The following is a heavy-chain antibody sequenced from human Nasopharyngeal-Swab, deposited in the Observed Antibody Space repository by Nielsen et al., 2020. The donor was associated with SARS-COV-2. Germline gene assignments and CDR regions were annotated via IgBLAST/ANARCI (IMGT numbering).Heavy chain of an antibody. CDR2: IKRNGAGT. J-gene: IGHJ6*03. D-gene: IGHD3-3*01. V-gene: IGHV3-20*01. Sequence: GGSLRLSCTVSGFTFDDHDMSWVRQVPGKGLEWVSSIKRNGAGTAYADSVKGRFTISRDNAKNSLYLQMNSLRIEDTALYHCVGDATSRDHAASWVDDLVLRYLEVEADYMDVWGRGTTVTVSS. CDR3: VGDATSRDHAASWVDDLVLRYLEVEADYMDV. CDR1: GFTFDDHD.